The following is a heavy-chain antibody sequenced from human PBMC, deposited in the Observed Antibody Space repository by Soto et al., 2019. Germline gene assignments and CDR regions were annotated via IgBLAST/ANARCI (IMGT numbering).Heavy chain of an antibody. J-gene: IGHJ4*02. CDR1: GFTFTNYW. V-gene: IGHV3-74*01. Sequence: GGSLRLSCATSGFTFTNYWMHWVRQVPGKGLQWLSRINSDGSIIDYADSVKDRFTISRDNAKNTLYLQMDSLRAEDTAVFYCGRDRGGNCYGGFDYWGQGTLVTVSS. D-gene: IGHD2-15*01. CDR3: GRDRGGNCYGGFDY. CDR2: INSDGSII.